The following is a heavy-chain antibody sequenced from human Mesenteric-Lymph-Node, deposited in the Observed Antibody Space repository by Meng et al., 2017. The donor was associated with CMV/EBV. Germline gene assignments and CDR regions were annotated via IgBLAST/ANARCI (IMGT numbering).Heavy chain of an antibody. CDR2: ISHDGSNK. CDR1: GFTFSRYA. V-gene: IGHV3-30-3*01. J-gene: IGHJ6*02. Sequence: GESLKISCAASGFTFSRYAMYWIRQAPGKGLEWVAVISHDGSNKYYADSVKGRFTISRDNSKNTLYLQMNSLRAEDTAVYYCAKDVRGGMDVWGQGTTVTVSS. CDR3: AKDVRGGMDV. D-gene: IGHD5-24*01.